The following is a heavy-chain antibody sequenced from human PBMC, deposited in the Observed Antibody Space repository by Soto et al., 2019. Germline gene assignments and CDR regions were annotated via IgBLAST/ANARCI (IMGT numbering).Heavy chain of an antibody. V-gene: IGHV3-53*01. CDR3: ARDQGLGYCSGGSCYSHYGMDV. CDR1: GFTVSSNY. J-gene: IGHJ6*02. Sequence: GGSLRLSCAASGFTVSSNYMSWVRQAPGKGLEWVSVIYSGGSTYYADSVKGRFTISRDNSKNTLYLQMNSLRAEDTAVYYCARDQGLGYCSGGSCYSHYGMDVWGQGTTVTV. CDR2: IYSGGST. D-gene: IGHD2-15*01.